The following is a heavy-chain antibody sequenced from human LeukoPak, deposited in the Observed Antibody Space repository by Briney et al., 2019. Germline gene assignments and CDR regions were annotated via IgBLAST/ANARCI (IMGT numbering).Heavy chain of an antibody. V-gene: IGHV1-18*01. CDR2: ISAYNGNT. CDR3: ARVSTAATPLGWFDP. J-gene: IGHJ5*02. Sequence: ASVKVSCKASGGTFSSHAISWVRQAPGQGLEWMGWISAYNGNTNYAQKLQGRVTMTTDTSTSTAYMELRSLRSDDTAVYYCARVSTAATPLGWFDPWGQGTLVTVSS. D-gene: IGHD2-2*01. CDR1: GGTFSSHA.